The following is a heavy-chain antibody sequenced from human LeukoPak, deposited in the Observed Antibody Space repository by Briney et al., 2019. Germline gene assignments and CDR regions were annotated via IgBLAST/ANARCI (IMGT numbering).Heavy chain of an antibody. D-gene: IGHD2-2*01. Sequence: SETLSLTCAVSGYSISSGYYWGWIRQPPGQGLEWIGSIYYSGSTYYNPSLKSRVTISVDTSKNQFSLKLSSVTAADTAVYYCARHLIVVVPAAYFDYWGQGTLVTVSS. V-gene: IGHV4-38-2*01. J-gene: IGHJ4*02. CDR2: IYYSGST. CDR3: ARHLIVVVPAAYFDY. CDR1: GYSISSGYY.